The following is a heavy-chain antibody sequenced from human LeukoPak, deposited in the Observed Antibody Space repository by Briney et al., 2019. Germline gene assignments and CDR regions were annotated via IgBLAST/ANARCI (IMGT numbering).Heavy chain of an antibody. Sequence: SVKVSCKASGGTFISYAISWVRQAPGQGLEWMGRIIPIFGTANYAQKFQGRVTITTDESTSTAYMELSSLRSEDTAVYYCAREANHCSSTSCHFDYWGQGTLVTVSS. CDR3: AREANHCSSTSCHFDY. CDR2: IIPIFGTA. J-gene: IGHJ4*02. CDR1: GGTFISYA. D-gene: IGHD2-2*01. V-gene: IGHV1-69*05.